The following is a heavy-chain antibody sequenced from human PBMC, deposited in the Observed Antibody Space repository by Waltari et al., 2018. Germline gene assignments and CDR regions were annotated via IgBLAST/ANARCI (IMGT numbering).Heavy chain of an antibody. J-gene: IGHJ4*02. Sequence: EVQLFESGGGLVQPGGSLSLSCAASGFTFSSYAMSWVRQAPGKGLEWVSAISGSGGSTYYADSVKGRFTISRDNSKNTLYLQMNSLRAEDTAVYYCAFSSRFKIQGCDYWGQGTLVTVSS. CDR3: AFSSRFKIQGCDY. CDR1: GFTFSSYA. CDR2: ISGSGGST. V-gene: IGHV3-23*01. D-gene: IGHD3-16*01.